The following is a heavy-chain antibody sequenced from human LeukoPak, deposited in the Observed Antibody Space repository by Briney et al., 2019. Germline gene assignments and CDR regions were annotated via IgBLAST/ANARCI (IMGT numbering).Heavy chain of an antibody. Sequence: SETLSLTCTVSGGSISSGGYYWSWIRQHPGKGLEWIGSIYYSGSTYYNPSLKSRVTISVDTSKNQFSLKLSSVTAADTAVYYCARDRIAAAGSRAFDPWGQGTLVTVPS. CDR2: IYYSGST. D-gene: IGHD6-13*01. J-gene: IGHJ5*02. V-gene: IGHV4-39*07. CDR1: GGSISSGGYY. CDR3: ARDRIAAAGSRAFDP.